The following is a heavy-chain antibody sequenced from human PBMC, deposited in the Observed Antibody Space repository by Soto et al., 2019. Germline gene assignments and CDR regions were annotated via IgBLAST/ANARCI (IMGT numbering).Heavy chain of an antibody. V-gene: IGHV4-31*03. CDR3: ARARRTYYYYGMDV. CDR1: GGSISSGGYY. CDR2: IYYSGST. Sequence: QVQLQESGPGLVKPSQTLSLTCTVSGGSISSGGYYWSWIRQHPGKGLEWIGYIYYSGSTYYNPSLTSRVTISVDTSKNQFSLKLSSVTAADTAVYYCARARRTYYYYGMDVWGQGTTVTVSS. J-gene: IGHJ6*02.